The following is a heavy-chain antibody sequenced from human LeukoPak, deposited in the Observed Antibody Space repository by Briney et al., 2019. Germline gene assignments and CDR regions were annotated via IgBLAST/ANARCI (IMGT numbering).Heavy chain of an antibody. V-gene: IGHV1-8*01. CDR2: MNPHTGNT. CDR3: ARAPLGPNFENSGTTFDY. D-gene: IGHD5-12*01. CDR1: GYTFTNFD. J-gene: IGHJ4*02. Sequence: ASVKVSCKASGYTFTNFDIYWVRQATGQGLEWMGWMNPHTGNTDFAQKFQGRVTMTRDTSTSTAYMELSSLTPEDTAVYYCARAPLGPNFENSGTTFDYWGQGALVTVSP.